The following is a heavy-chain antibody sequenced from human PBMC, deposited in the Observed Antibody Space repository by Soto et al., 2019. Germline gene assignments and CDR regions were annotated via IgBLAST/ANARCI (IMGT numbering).Heavy chain of an antibody. J-gene: IGHJ4*02. CDR2: ISSTTNYI. CDR1: GFTFTRYS. Sequence: GGSLRLSCAASGFTFTRYSMNWVRQAPGKGLEWVSSISSTTNYIYYGDSMKGRFTISRDNAKNSLYLEMNSLRAEDTAVYYCARESEDLTSNFDYWRQRTLVTVSS. CDR3: ARESEDLTSNFDY. V-gene: IGHV3-21*06.